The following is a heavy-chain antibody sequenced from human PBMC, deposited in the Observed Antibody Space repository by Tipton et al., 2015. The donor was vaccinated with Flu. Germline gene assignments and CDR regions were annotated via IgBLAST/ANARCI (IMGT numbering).Heavy chain of an antibody. CDR1: GGSISSSNW. V-gene: IGHV4-4*02. CDR2: IYHSGST. D-gene: IGHD3-9*01. Sequence: SLRLSCAVSGGSISSSNWWSWVRQPPGKGLEWIGEIYHSGSTNYNPSLKSRVTISVDKSKNQFSLKLSSVTAADTAVYYCARDLVKYGMDVWGQGPTATVSS. J-gene: IGHJ6*02. CDR3: ARDLVKYGMDV.